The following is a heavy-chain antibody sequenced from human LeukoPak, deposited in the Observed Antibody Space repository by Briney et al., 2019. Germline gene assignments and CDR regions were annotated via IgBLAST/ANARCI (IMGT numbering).Heavy chain of an antibody. V-gene: IGHV3-21*01. CDR1: GFTFSSYS. CDR3: ASPQG. J-gene: IGHJ3*01. Sequence: PGGSLRLSCAASGFTFSSYSMNWVRQAPGKGLEWVSSISSSSSYIYYADSVKGRFTISRDNSKNTLYLQMGSLRPEDMAVYYCASPQGWGQGTMVTVSS. CDR2: ISSSSSYI.